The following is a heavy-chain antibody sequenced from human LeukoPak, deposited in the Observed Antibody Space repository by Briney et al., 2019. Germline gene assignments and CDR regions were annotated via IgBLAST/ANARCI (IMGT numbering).Heavy chain of an antibody. CDR1: GYTFTGYY. Sequence: ASVKVSCRASGYTFTGYYMHWVRQAPGQGLEWMGWINPNSGGTNYAQKFQGRVTMTRDTSISTAYMELSRLRPDDTAVYYCARESRIAAAGYIDYWGQGTLVTVSS. D-gene: IGHD6-13*01. V-gene: IGHV1-2*02. CDR2: INPNSGGT. CDR3: ARESRIAAAGYIDY. J-gene: IGHJ4*02.